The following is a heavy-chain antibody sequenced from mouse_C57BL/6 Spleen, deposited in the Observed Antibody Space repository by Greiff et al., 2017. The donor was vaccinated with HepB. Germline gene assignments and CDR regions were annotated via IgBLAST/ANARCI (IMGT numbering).Heavy chain of an antibody. CDR1: GFSLPSYG. CDR2: IWSGGST. D-gene: IGHD2-4*01. CDR3: AREGLRRTGYFGY. J-gene: IGHJ2*01. V-gene: IGHV2-2*01. Sequence: QVQLKESGPGLVQPSQSLSITCTVSGFSLPSYGVHWVRQSPGKGLEWLGVIWSGGSTDYNAAFISRLSISKDNSKSQVFFKMNSLQADDTAIYYCAREGLRRTGYFGYWGQGTTLTVSS.